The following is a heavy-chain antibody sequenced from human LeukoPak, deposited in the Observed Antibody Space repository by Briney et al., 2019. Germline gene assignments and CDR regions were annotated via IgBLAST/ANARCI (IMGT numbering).Heavy chain of an antibody. J-gene: IGHJ4*02. V-gene: IGHV4-30-2*01. D-gene: IGHD3-9*01. Sequence: SETLSLTCTVSGGSISSGGYYWSWIRQPPGKGLEWIGYIYHSGSTYYNPSLRSRVTISIDTSNNQFSLQVGSVTAADTAVYYCARDIAIPWFFLWGQGILLTVSS. CDR1: GGSISSGGYY. CDR3: ARDIAIPWFFL. CDR2: IYHSGST.